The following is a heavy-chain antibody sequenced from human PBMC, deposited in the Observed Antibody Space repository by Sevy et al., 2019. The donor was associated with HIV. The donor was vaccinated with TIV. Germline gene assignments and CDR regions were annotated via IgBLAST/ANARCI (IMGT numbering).Heavy chain of an antibody. CDR1: GGSISSGGYS. V-gene: IGHV4-30-2*01. Sequence: SETLSLTCAVSGGSISSGGYSWSWIRQPPGKGLEWIGYIYHSGSTYYNPSLKSRVPISVDRSKNQFSLKLSSVTAADTAVYYCVRDGVPAAMGRWFDPWGQGTLVTVSS. CDR3: VRDGVPAAMGRWFDP. D-gene: IGHD2-2*01. CDR2: IYHSGST. J-gene: IGHJ5*02.